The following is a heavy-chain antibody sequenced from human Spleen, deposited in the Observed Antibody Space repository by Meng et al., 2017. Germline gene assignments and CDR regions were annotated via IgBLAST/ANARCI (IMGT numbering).Heavy chain of an antibody. V-gene: IGHV4-34*01. Sequence: VQVQQWGAGPLKPSETLSLTCAVDGGSFSGYYWSWLRQPPGKGLEWIGEINHSGSTNYNPSLKSRVTISVDTSKNQFSLKLSSVTAADTAVYYCARGGDIVATITLDYWGQGTLVTVSS. CDR2: INHSGST. CDR1: GGSFSGYY. D-gene: IGHD5-12*01. CDR3: ARGGDIVATITLDY. J-gene: IGHJ4*02.